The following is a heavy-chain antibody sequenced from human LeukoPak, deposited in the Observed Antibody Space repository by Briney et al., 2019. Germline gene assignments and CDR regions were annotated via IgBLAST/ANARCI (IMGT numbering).Heavy chain of an antibody. CDR2: ISSSGSTI. J-gene: IGHJ6*03. D-gene: IGHD1/OR15-1a*01. V-gene: IGHV3-48*04. Sequence: GGSLRLSCAASGFTFSSYGMHWVRQAPGKGLEWVSYISSSGSTIYYADSVKGRFTISRDNSKNSLYLQMNSLRTEDTALYYCAKEGREQPYYYMDVWGKGTTVTVSS. CDR3: AKEGREQPYYYMDV. CDR1: GFTFSSYG.